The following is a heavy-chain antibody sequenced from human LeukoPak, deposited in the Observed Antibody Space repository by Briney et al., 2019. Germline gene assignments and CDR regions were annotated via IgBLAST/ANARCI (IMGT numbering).Heavy chain of an antibody. Sequence: ASVKVSCKASGYTFTGYYMYWVRQAPGQGLEGMGWINPNSGGTNYAQKFQGRVAMTRYTSISTAYMELSRLRSDDTAVYYCARDRLWFGEFGGPGTTYNWFDPWGQGTLVTVSS. D-gene: IGHD3-10*01. J-gene: IGHJ5*02. CDR1: GYTFTGYY. CDR3: ARDRLWFGEFGGPGTTYNWFDP. CDR2: INPNSGGT. V-gene: IGHV1-2*02.